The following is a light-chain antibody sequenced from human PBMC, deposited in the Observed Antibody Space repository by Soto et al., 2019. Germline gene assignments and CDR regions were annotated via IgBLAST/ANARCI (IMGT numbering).Light chain of an antibody. Sequence: TQTPTTLSFSPEERSTLSFTSRPSVSSYFASYQHKPGQAPRLLIYDASNNTTGIPTTFRVRGSGTYFSLTIRSLEPEDFAVYYCQQRRKWITFGQGRRMEI. J-gene: IGKJ5*01. CDR3: QQRRKWIT. V-gene: IGKV3-11*01. CDR1: PSVSSY. CDR2: DAS.